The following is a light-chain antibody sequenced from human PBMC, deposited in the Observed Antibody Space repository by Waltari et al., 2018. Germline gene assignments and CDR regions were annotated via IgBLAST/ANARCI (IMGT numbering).Light chain of an antibody. V-gene: IGLV2-23*02. CDR2: EVS. Sequence: QSALTQPASVSGSPGQSITISCTGTSSDVGSYNLVSWYQQHPGKAPKLMIYEVSKRPSGVSTRFSGSKSGNTASLTISGLQAEDAADYYCCSYAGSSTVVFGGGTKLTVL. CDR3: CSYAGSSTVV. J-gene: IGLJ2*01. CDR1: SSDVGSYNL.